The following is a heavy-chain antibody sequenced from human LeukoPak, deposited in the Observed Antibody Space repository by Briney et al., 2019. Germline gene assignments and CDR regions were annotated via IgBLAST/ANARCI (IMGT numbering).Heavy chain of an antibody. CDR3: ARSRGDWNDVQYWFDP. J-gene: IGHJ5*02. V-gene: IGHV4-4*09. Sequence: SETLSLTCTVSGGSISSYYWSWIRQPPGKGLEWIGYIYTSGSTNYNPSLKSRVTISVDTSKNQFSLKLSSVTAADTAVDYCARSRGDWNDVQYWFDPWGQGTLVTVSS. CDR2: IYTSGST. D-gene: IGHD1-1*01. CDR1: GGSISSYY.